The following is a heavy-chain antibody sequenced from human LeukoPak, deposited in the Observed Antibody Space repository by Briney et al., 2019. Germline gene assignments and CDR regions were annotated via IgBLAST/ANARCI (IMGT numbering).Heavy chain of an antibody. CDR1: GGSFSGYY. J-gene: IGHJ6*02. CDR2: INHSGST. D-gene: IGHD2-15*01. Sequence: SETLSLTCAVYGGSFSGYYWSWIRRPPGKGLEWIGEINHSGSTNYNPSLKSRVTISVDTSKNQFSLKLSSVTAADTAVYYCARADPRKYCSGGSCSKVYYYYYGMDVWGQGTTVTVSS. CDR3: ARADPRKYCSGGSCSKVYYYYYGMDV. V-gene: IGHV4-34*01.